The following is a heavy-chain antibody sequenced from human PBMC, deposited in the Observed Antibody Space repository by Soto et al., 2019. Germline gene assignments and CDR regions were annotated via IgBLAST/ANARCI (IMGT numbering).Heavy chain of an antibody. CDR1: GGSISSSSYY. V-gene: IGHV4-39*01. CDR2: IYYSGST. Sequence: PSETLSLTCTVSGGSISSSSYYWGWIRQPPGKGLEWIGSIYYSGSTYYNPSLKSRVTISVDTSKNQFSLKLSSVTAADTAVYYCAGPVWDPVYYYGMDVWGQGTTVTVSS. CDR3: AGPVWDPVYYYGMDV. D-gene: IGHD1-20*01. J-gene: IGHJ6*02.